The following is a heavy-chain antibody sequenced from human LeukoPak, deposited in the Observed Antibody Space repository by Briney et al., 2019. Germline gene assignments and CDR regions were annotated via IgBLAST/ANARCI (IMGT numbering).Heavy chain of an antibody. J-gene: IGHJ6*03. V-gene: IGHV1-2*02. Sequence: ASVKVSCKASGYTFTGYYMHWVRQAPGQGLEWMGWINPNSGGTNYAQKFQGRVTMTRDTSISTAYMELSRLRSDDTAVYYCARDDDNYYYYYMDVWGKGTTVTISS. CDR2: INPNSGGT. CDR1: GYTFTGYY. D-gene: IGHD3-9*01. CDR3: ARDDDNYYYYYMDV.